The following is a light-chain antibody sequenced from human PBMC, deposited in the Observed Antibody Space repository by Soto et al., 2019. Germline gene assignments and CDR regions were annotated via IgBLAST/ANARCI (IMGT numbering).Light chain of an antibody. J-gene: IGKJ1*01. CDR2: DAS. V-gene: IGKV3-11*01. CDR3: QQYGSSGT. CDR1: QSVSSY. Sequence: EIVLTQSPATLSLSPGERVTLSCRASQSVSSYLAWYQQKPGQAPRLLIYDASNRATGIPARFSAGGSGTDFTLTISSLEPEDFAVYYCQQYGSSGTFGQGTKVDIK.